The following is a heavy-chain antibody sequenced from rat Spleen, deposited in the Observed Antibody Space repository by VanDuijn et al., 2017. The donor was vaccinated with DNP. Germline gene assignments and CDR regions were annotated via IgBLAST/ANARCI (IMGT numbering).Heavy chain of an antibody. J-gene: IGHJ4*01. CDR3: ATQRSGYAMDA. CDR1: GFTFSAYY. Sequence: EVQLVESGGGLVQPGRSLKVSCAASGFTFSAYYMAWVRQAPAKGLEWVAYIGSPAYAPYYTDSVKGRFAISRDNAKSTLYLLMDSLRSEDTATYYCATQRSGYAMDAWGQGTSVTVSS. V-gene: IGHV5-25*01. D-gene: IGHD4-3*01. CDR2: IGSPAYAP.